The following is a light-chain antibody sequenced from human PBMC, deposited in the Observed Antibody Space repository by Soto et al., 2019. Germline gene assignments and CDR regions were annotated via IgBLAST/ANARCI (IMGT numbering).Light chain of an antibody. Sequence: QSVLTQPASVSGSPGQSITISCTGTSSDVGGYNYVSWYQQHPGKAPKLMISEVSHRPSGVSNRFSGSKSGNTASLTISGLQAEDEADYYCSSYTTSGTYVFGAGTKAPS. CDR1: SSDVGGYNY. V-gene: IGLV2-14*01. J-gene: IGLJ1*01. CDR3: SSYTTSGTYV. CDR2: EVS.